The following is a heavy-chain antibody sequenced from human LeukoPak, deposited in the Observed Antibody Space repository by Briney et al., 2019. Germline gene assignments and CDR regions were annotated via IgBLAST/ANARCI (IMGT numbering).Heavy chain of an antibody. D-gene: IGHD6-19*01. CDR1: GFTFSSYA. J-gene: IGHJ4*02. Sequence: GSLRLSCAASGFTFSSYAMSWVRQAPGKGLDWVSAINNSGGSTYYADSVKGRFTISRDNSRNTLYLQMHSLRAEDTAVYYCAKPHSSGWGRGFDYWGQGTLVTVSS. CDR2: INNSGGST. CDR3: AKPHSSGWGRGFDY. V-gene: IGHV3-23*01.